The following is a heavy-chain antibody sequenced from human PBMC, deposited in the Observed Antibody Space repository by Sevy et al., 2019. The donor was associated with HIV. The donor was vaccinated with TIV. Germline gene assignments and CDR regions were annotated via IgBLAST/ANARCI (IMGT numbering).Heavy chain of an antibody. CDR2: ISGSDTTM. CDR3: ARDHVKDGDLGDYYYFAMDV. CDR1: GFTLSDYY. V-gene: IGHV3-11*01. D-gene: IGHD4-17*01. Sequence: GGSLRLSCAASGFTLSDYYMSWIRQAPGKGLEWLSYISGSDTTMYYAHSVKGRFTISRDNAKNSLYLQMNSLRAEDTAVYYCARDHVKDGDLGDYYYFAMDVWGQGTTVTVSS. J-gene: IGHJ6*02.